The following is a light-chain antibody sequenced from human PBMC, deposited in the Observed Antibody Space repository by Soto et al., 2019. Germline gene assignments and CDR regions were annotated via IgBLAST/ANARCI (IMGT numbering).Light chain of an antibody. CDR3: QQYGSSPRT. V-gene: IGKV3-20*01. Sequence: EIVLTQSPDTLSLSPGERATLSCSASQSVFSNYLTWYQQKPGQAPRLLIYGASNRATGIPDRFSGSGSGTDFTLTISRLGPEDFAVYYCQQYGSSPRTFGQGTKVDIK. J-gene: IGKJ1*01. CDR2: GAS. CDR1: QSVFSNY.